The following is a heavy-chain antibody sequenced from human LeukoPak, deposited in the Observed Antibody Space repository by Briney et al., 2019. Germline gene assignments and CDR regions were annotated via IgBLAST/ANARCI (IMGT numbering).Heavy chain of an antibody. CDR2: IWYDGSNK. D-gene: IGHD4-17*01. J-gene: IGHJ6*02. CDR1: GFTFSSYG. CDR3: ARGGQSHGDKGGGMDV. V-gene: IGHV3-33*01. Sequence: GGSLRLSCAASGFTFSSYGMHWVRQAPGKGLERVAVIWYDGSNKHYADSVKGRFTTSRDNSKNTPYLQMTSLRAEDTAVYYCARGGQSHGDKGGGMDVWGQGTTVTVSS.